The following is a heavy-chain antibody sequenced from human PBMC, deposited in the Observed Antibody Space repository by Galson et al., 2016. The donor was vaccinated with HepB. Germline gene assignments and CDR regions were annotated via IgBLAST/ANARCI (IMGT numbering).Heavy chain of an antibody. CDR2: ISAYNGDT. CDR3: VRDGGQVTTLVPGFDY. D-gene: IGHD4-17*01. Sequence: SVKVSCKASGYTFTSYGISWVRQAPGQGLEWMGWISAYNGDTNFVQKVQGRVSMTTDTSTDTAYMELRTLTSDDTAVYYCVRDGGQVTTLVPGFDYWGQGTLVTVSS. CDR1: GYTFTSYG. V-gene: IGHV1-18*01. J-gene: IGHJ4*02.